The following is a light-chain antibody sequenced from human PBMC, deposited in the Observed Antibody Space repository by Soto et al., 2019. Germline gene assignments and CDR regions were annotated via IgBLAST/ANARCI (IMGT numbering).Light chain of an antibody. V-gene: IGKV4-1*01. CDR2: WAS. Sequence: DIVMTQSPDSLAVSLGERATINCKSSQSVLYSSNNKNYLAWYQQKPGQPPKLLIYWASTRESGVPDRFSGSGSGTDFTLTISSLQAEDVAVYYCQQYYSTPVTLFGQGNKLEIK. CDR1: QSVLYSSNNKNY. CDR3: QQYYSTPVTL. J-gene: IGKJ2*01.